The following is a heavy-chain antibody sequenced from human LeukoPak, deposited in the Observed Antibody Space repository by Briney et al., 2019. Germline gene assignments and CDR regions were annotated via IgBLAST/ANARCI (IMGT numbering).Heavy chain of an antibody. Sequence: PSETLSLTCTVSGGSISSYYWSWIRQPPGKGLEWIGYIYYSGSTNYNPSLKSRVTISVDTSKNQFSLKLSSVTAADTAVYYCATQRGPVLGGWALLDVWGKGTTVTVSS. CDR1: GGSISSYY. J-gene: IGHJ6*04. CDR2: IYYSGST. CDR3: ATQRGPVLGGWALLDV. V-gene: IGHV4-59*01. D-gene: IGHD6-19*01.